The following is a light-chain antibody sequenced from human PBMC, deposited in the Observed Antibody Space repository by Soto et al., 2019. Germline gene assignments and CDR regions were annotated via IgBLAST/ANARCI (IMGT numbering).Light chain of an antibody. CDR3: QQSSSWTLT. V-gene: IGKV3-11*01. J-gene: IGKJ1*01. CDR2: DVS. Sequence: EIVLTQSPATLSLSPGERATLSCRASQSVSSYFAWYQQKPGKAPRLLIYDVSSRATGIPARFSGSGSGTDFTLTISSLEPEDFAVYYCQQSSSWTLTFGQGTKVEMK. CDR1: QSVSSY.